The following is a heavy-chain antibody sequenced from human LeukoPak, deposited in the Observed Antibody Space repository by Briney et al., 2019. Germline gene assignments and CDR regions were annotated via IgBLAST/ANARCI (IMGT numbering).Heavy chain of an antibody. CDR1: GATFSSYT. CDR3: ARARRTYQLLLSWFDP. D-gene: IGHD2-2*01. J-gene: IGHJ5*02. V-gene: IGHV1-69*02. Sequence: GASVKVSCKASGATFSSYTISWVRQAPGQGLEWMGRIIPILGIANYAQKFQGRVTITADKSTSTAYMELSSLRSEDTAVYYCARARRTYQLLLSWFDPWGQGTLVTVSS. CDR2: IIPILGIA.